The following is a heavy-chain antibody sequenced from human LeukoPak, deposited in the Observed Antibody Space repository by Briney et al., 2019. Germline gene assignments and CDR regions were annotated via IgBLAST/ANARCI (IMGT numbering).Heavy chain of an antibody. V-gene: IGHV4-31*03. CDR1: GDSISSGGHY. D-gene: IGHD1-1*01. CDR3: ARSPGIWNEYGRLEY. J-gene: IGHJ4*02. Sequence: SETLSLTCTVSGDSISSGGHYWNWIRQRPGKGLEWIGYNFYTGSTYYNPSLKSRVAISVDTSKNQFSLKLSSVTAADTAVYYCARSPGIWNEYGRLEYWGQGALVTVSS. CDR2: NFYTGST.